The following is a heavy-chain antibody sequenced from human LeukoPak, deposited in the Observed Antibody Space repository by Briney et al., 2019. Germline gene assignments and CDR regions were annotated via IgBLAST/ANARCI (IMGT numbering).Heavy chain of an antibody. Sequence: GGSLRLSCAASGFTFSTYWMSWVRRAPGQGLEGVTNIKHDGSDKKYVDSVKGRFTISRDNAKRSLYLQMNSLRAEDTAVDYCARKMNIVGAQGWGYGLDVWGHGTTVTVSS. V-gene: IGHV3-7*05. J-gene: IGHJ6*02. CDR3: ARKMNIVGAQGWGYGLDV. CDR2: IKHDGSDK. D-gene: IGHD1-26*01. CDR1: GFTFSTYW.